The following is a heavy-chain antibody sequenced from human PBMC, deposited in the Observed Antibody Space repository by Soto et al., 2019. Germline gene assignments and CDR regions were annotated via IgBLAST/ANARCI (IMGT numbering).Heavy chain of an antibody. J-gene: IGHJ5*02. Sequence: QVKLVQSGAEVKKPGASVKVSCKASGYTFTSYGISWVRQAPGQGLEWMGWISAYNGNTNYAPKLQGRVTMTTDTSTSTAYMELRSLRSDDTAVYYCARDPIVLVPAATNWFDPWGQGTLVTVSS. D-gene: IGHD2-2*01. CDR3: ARDPIVLVPAATNWFDP. CDR1: GYTFTSYG. CDR2: ISAYNGNT. V-gene: IGHV1-18*01.